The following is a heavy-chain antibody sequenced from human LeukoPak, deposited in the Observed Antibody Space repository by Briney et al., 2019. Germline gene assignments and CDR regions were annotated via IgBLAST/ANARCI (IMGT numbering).Heavy chain of an antibody. V-gene: IGHV3-21*01. CDR3: ASGTVVGARAFDI. Sequence: PGGSLRLSCAASGFTFSSYSMNWVRQAPGKWLEWVSSISSSSSYIYYADSVKGRFTISRDNAKNSLYLQMNSLRAEDTAVYYCASGTVVGARAFDIWGQGTMVTVSS. J-gene: IGHJ3*02. CDR1: GFTFSSYS. CDR2: ISSSSSYI. D-gene: IGHD1-26*01.